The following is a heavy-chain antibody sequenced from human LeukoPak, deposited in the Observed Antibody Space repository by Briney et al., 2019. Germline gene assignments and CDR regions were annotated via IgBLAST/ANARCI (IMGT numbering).Heavy chain of an antibody. V-gene: IGHV3-30*18. CDR1: GFAFSSYG. Sequence: PGGSLRLSCAASGFAFSSYGLRWFRQAPGKGLEWVGVISYDGSAKFYAESVKGRFTISRDNSKNTLYLQMNTLRAEDTAVYYGANAGPNDQNWFDPWGQGTLVTVSS. J-gene: IGHJ5*02. CDR2: ISYDGSAK. CDR3: ANAGPNDQNWFDP. D-gene: IGHD1-1*01.